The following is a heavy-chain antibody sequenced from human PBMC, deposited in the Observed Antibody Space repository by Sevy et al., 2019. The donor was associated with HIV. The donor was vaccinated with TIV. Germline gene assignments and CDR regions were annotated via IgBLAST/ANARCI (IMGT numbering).Heavy chain of an antibody. V-gene: IGHV3-11*01. J-gene: IGHJ4*02. CDR2: ISNSGNTI. CDR3: AREVSSSRGDLDN. Sequence: GGSLRLSCAASGFTFNDYYMTWIRQAPGKGLEWVSYISNSGNTIKYADAVKGRFTISGDNAKKSRYLQMNSLRAEDTAVYYCAREVSSSRGDLDNWGQGTLVTVSS. D-gene: IGHD6-13*01. CDR1: GFTFNDYY.